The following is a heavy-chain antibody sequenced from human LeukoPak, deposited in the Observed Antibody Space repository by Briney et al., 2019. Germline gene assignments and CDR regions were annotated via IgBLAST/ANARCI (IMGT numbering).Heavy chain of an antibody. D-gene: IGHD6-6*01. J-gene: IGHJ5*02. CDR1: GVSFSGYY. V-gene: IGHV4-34*01. CDR3: ARDDPAEYSSSENWFDP. Sequence: SETLSLTCAVYGVSFSGYYWSWIRQPPGKGLEWIGEINHSGSTNYNPSLKSRVTISVGTSKNQFSLKLSSVTAADTAVYYCARDDPAEYSSSENWFDPWGQGTLVTVSS. CDR2: INHSGST.